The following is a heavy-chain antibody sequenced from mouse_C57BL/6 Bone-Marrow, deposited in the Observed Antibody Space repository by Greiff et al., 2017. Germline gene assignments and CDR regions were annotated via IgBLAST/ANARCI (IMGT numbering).Heavy chain of an antibody. J-gene: IGHJ3*01. D-gene: IGHD4-1*02. CDR2: IRSKSNNYAT. V-gene: IGHV10-1*01. CDR3: TPATGAFAY. Sequence: EAGGGLVQPKGSLKLSCAASGFSFNTYAMNWVRQAPGKGLEWVARIRSKSNNYATYYADSVKDRFTISRDDSESMLYLQMNNLKTEATAMYYCTPATGAFAYWGKGTLVTVSA. CDR1: GFSFNTYA.